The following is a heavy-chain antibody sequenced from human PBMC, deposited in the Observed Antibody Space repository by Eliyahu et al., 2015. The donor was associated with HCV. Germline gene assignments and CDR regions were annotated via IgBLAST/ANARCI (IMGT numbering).Heavy chain of an antibody. Sequence: QVQLRESGPGLVKPSETLSLICSASDDSIRSSYYWAWIRQPPGKGLEWIGTISHSGRTYYSPSLNSRVNLSVGTSQNAFSLKLNSVTVADTAVYYCARFSWFREPGWFDPWGQGTLVTVSS. V-gene: IGHV4-38-2*02. CDR2: ISHSGRT. D-gene: IGHD3-10*01. CDR3: ARFSWFREPGWFDP. J-gene: IGHJ5*02. CDR1: DDSIRSSYY.